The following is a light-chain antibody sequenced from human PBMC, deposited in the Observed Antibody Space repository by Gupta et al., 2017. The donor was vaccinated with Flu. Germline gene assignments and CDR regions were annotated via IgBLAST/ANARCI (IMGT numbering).Light chain of an antibody. CDR2: NTD. V-gene: IGLV8-61*01. Sequence: QTVVTQEPSFSVSPVGTVTVTCGLTSGSVSTNYYPSWYQQTPGQAPRSLIYNTDSRCSGVLERFSGSILGSKAALTITGAQAENESDYDCVLYMGDGISVLGGGTKLTVL. CDR3: VLYMGDGISV. J-gene: IGLJ3*02. CDR1: SGSVSTNYY.